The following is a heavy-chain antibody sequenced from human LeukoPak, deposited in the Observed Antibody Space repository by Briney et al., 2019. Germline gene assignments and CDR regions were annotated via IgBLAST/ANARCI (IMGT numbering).Heavy chain of an antibody. J-gene: IGHJ4*02. D-gene: IGHD5-18*01. CDR3: ERAHATAMADY. V-gene: IGHV3-74*01. CDR1: GFTFSSYW. Sequence: PGGSLRLSCAASGFTFSSYWMHWVRQAPGKGLVWVSRINSDGSSTTYADSVKGRFTISRDDARNTLYLQMNSLRAEDTAVYYCERAHATAMADYWGQGTLVTVSS. CDR2: INSDGSST.